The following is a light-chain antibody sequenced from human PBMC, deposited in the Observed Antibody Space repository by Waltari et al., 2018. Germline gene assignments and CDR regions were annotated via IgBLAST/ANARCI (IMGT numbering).Light chain of an antibody. V-gene: IGKV4-1*01. CDR1: QSVLYSSNNKNY. CDR3: QQYYSTLPT. Sequence: DIVMTQSPDSLAVSLGERATINCKYSQSVLYSSNNKNYLAWYQQKPGQPPKLLIYWASTRESGVPDRFSGSGSGTDFTLTISSLQAEDVAVYYCQQYYSTLPTFGQGTKVEIK. J-gene: IGKJ1*01. CDR2: WAS.